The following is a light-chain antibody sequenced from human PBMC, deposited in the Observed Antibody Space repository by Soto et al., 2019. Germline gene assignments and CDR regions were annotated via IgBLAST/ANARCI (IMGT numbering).Light chain of an antibody. V-gene: IGKV3-20*01. CDR2: AAS. J-gene: IGKJ1*01. CDR3: QQYGSAPWT. Sequence: EIVLTQSPCTLSLSPGETATLSCRASQSVSSIYLAWYQQKPGRAPRLLIYAASIRATGLPDRFSGSGTGTDFTLTISRVAPEDFAVYYCQQYGSAPWTLGQGNKGEIK. CDR1: QSVSSIY.